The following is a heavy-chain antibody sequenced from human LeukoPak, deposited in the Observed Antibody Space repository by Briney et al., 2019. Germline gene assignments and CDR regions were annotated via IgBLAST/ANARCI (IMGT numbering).Heavy chain of an antibody. V-gene: IGHV3-7*01. J-gene: IGHJ3*01. Sequence: PAGSLRLSCAASGFNFNTFWMTWVRQAPGKGLEWVANIKEDGSEEYYVDSVKGRFTISRDNAKNSLYLQINSLRAEDTAVYYCARPRHCSSISCYFHAFDVWGQGTMVTVSS. CDR2: IKEDGSEE. CDR1: GFNFNTFW. D-gene: IGHD2-2*01. CDR3: ARPRHCSSISCYFHAFDV.